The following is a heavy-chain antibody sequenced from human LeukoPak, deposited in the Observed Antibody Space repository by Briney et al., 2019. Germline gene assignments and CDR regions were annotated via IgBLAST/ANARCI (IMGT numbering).Heavy chain of an antibody. V-gene: IGHV4-59*01. J-gene: IGHJ4*02. D-gene: IGHD6-13*01. CDR2: IYYSGST. CDR1: GGSISSYY. Sequence: SETLSLTCTVSGGSISSYYWSWIRQPPGKGLEWIGYIYYSGSTNYNPSLKSRVTISVDTSKNQFSLKLSYVTAADTAVYYCARGREGSSWYFDYWGQGTLVTVSS. CDR3: ARGREGSSWYFDY.